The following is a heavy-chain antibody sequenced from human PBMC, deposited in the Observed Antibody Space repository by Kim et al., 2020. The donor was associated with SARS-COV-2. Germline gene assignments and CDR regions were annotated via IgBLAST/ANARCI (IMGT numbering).Heavy chain of an antibody. CDR1: GFTFSSCA. D-gene: IGHD3-10*01. CDR2: XSHDAAST. Sequence: GGSLRLSCAASGFTFSSCAMTWVRQAPGKGLEWVSSXSHDAASTHYAGSVKGRXFISRXDSKNTRYLRLNSLRAEDTXLYYCAKDLXDYSGMDVWGQGTTVTVSS. V-gene: IGHV3-23*01. J-gene: IGHJ6*02. CDR3: AKDLXDYSGMDV.